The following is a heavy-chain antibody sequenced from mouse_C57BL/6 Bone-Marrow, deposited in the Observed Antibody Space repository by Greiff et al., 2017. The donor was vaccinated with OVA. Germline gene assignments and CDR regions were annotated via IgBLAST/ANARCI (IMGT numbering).Heavy chain of an antibody. J-gene: IGHJ4*01. V-gene: IGHV1-82*01. D-gene: IGHD2-2*01. CDR3: ARAGYDRYYAMDY. CDR2: IYPGDGDT. Sequence: VQLQQSGPELVKPGASVKISCKASGYAFSSSWMNWVKQRPGKGLEWIGRIYPGDGDTNYNGKFKGKATLTADKSSSTAYMQLSSLTSEDSAVYFCARAGYDRYYAMDYWGQGTSVTVSS. CDR1: GYAFSSSW.